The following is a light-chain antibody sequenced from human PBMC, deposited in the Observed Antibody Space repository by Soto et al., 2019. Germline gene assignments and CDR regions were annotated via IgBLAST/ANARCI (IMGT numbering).Light chain of an antibody. CDR1: QSVGSY. J-gene: IGKJ4*02. CDR3: QQRSDWPYT. CDR2: DAS. V-gene: IGKV3-11*01. Sequence: EIVLTQSPATLSLSPGDRATLSCRASQSVGSYLGWYQQRPGQAPRLLIYDASNRATGIPARFSGSGSGTDVTLTISSLEPEDFAVYYCQQRSDWPYTFGGGTKVEI.